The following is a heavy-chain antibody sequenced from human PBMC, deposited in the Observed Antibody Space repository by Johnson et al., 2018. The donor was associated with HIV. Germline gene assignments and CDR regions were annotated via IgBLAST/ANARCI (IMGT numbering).Heavy chain of an antibody. CDR2: IYCGDTT. D-gene: IGHD5-18*01. J-gene: IGHJ3*02. Sequence: MLLVESGGGLVQPGGSLRLSCASGFTVSTNYMSWVRQAPGKGLEWVSVIYCGDTTYYADSVTGRFTISRDNSKNTLYLQMNSLRAEDTAVYYCARAYSYGAFDIWGLGTKVTVSS. CDR1: GFTVSTNY. CDR3: ARAYSYGAFDI. V-gene: IGHV3-66*01.